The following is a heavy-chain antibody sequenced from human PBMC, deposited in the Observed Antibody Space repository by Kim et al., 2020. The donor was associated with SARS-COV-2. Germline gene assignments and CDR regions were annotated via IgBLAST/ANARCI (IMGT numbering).Heavy chain of an antibody. Sequence: SVKGRFTISRDNAKNSLYLQMNSLRAEDTAVYYCASFLSTEYYYYYGMDVWGQGTTVTVSS. CDR3: ASFLSTEYYYYYGMDV. V-gene: IGHV3-21*01. J-gene: IGHJ6*02.